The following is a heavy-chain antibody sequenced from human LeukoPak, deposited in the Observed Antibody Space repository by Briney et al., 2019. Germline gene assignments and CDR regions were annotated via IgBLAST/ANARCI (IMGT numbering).Heavy chain of an antibody. V-gene: IGHV4-4*07. J-gene: IGHJ4*02. Sequence: PSETLSLTCTVSGGSISSYYWSWFRQSAGKGLEWIGRISTTGSTNYNPSLKSRVTISVDTSKNRFSLKLSSVTAADTAVYYCARHRRGSSSWYIYFDYWGQGTLVTVSS. D-gene: IGHD6-13*01. CDR3: ARHRRGSSSWYIYFDY. CDR2: ISTTGST. CDR1: GGSISSYY.